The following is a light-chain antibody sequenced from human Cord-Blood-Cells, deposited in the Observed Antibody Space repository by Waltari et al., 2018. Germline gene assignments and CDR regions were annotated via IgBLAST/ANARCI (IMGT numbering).Light chain of an antibody. CDR1: SSDVGGSNY. V-gene: IGLV2-14*01. Sequence: QSALTQPASVSGSPGQSITISCTGTSSDVGGSNYVSWYQQHPGKAPKLMIYDVRKRPSGVSNRFSGSESGNTASLTISGLQAEDEADYYCSSYTSSSTLVFGGGTKLTVL. CDR3: SSYTSSSTLV. CDR2: DVR. J-gene: IGLJ2*01.